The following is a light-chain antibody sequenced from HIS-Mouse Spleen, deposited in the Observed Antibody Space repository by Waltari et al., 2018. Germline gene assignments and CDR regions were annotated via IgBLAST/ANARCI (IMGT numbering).Light chain of an antibody. CDR3: QQYYSTPYT. CDR1: QGISSA. Sequence: AIQLTQSPSSLSASVGDRVTITCRASQGISSALAWYQQKPGKAPKLLIYDAASLESGVPSRFSGRGSGTDFTLTISSLQAEDVAVYYCQQYYSTPYTFGQGTKLEIK. V-gene: IGKV1-13*02. CDR2: DAA. J-gene: IGKJ2*01.